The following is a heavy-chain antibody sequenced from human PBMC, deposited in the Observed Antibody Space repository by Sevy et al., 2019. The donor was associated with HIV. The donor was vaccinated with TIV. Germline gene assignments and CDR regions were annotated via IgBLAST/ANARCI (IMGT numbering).Heavy chain of an antibody. Sequence: GGSLRLSCAASGFTFSSYWMSWVRQAPGKGLEWVVNIKQDGSEKYDVDSGKGRFTISRDNAKNSLYLQMNSLRAEDTAVYYCAREVPVDTAMADAFDIWGQGTMVTVSS. J-gene: IGHJ3*02. D-gene: IGHD5-18*01. CDR1: GFTFSSYW. CDR3: AREVPVDTAMADAFDI. V-gene: IGHV3-7*01. CDR2: IKQDGSEK.